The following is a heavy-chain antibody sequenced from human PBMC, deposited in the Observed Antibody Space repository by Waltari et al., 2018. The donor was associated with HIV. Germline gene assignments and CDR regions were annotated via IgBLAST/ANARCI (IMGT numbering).Heavy chain of an antibody. CDR1: GFTFSDYY. CDR2: IRSSGSAI. V-gene: IGHV3-11*01. J-gene: IGHJ4*02. CDR3: ARGLGYSSSFYGY. D-gene: IGHD6-13*01. Sequence: QVQLVESGGGLVKPGGSLRLSCAASGFTFSDYYMGWIRQAPGKGREWVAYIRSSGSAIYYADSVKGRITISRDNAKNSLYLQMNSLRAEDTAVYYCARGLGYSSSFYGYWGQGTLVTVSS.